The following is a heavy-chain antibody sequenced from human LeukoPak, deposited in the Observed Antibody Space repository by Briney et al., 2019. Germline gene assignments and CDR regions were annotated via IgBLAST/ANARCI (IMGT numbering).Heavy chain of an antibody. CDR1: GFAFSSYS. CDR2: IRGITTYR. J-gene: IGHJ6*02. V-gene: IGHV3-21*06. Sequence: PGGSLRLSCVASGFAFSSYSLNWVRQAPGKGLEWVSSIRGITTYRDYADSVRGRFTISRDNAKNTVYLQMNSLRVEDTAVYYCAREGYCGGDCYSDYYYYYGMDVWGQGTTVTVSS. D-gene: IGHD2-21*02. CDR3: AREGYCGGDCYSDYYYYYGMDV.